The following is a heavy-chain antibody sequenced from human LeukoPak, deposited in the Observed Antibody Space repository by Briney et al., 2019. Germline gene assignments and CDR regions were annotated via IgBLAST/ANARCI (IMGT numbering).Heavy chain of an antibody. V-gene: IGHV1-2*02. Sequence: ASVKVSCKASGYTFTGYYMHWVRQAPGQGLEWMGWINPNSGGTNYAQKFQGRVTMTRDTSIHTAYLQWISLKDSDTAMYYCARHPIAGGAAYNWFHPWGQGTLVTVS. J-gene: IGHJ5*02. CDR3: ARHPIAGGAAYNWFHP. CDR1: GYTFTGYY. CDR2: INPNSGGT. D-gene: IGHD6-13*01.